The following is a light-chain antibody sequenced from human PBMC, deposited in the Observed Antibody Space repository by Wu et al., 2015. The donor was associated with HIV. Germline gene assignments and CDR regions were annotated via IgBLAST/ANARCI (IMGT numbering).Light chain of an antibody. CDR3: QQYGSSPWT. Sequence: EIVLTQSPGTLSLSPGERATLSCRATQSICNSYLAWYQQKPGQGPRLLIYGASKRATWHPRPGSVAEGLGQDFTLTISRLEPEDFAVYYCQQYGSSPWTFGQGTKVEIK. CDR2: GAS. J-gene: IGKJ1*01. CDR1: QSICNSY. V-gene: IGKV3-20*01.